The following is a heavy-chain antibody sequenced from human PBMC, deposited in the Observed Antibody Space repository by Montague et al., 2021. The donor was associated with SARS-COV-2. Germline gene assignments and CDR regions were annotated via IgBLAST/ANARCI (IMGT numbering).Heavy chain of an antibody. CDR2: IWYDGSNK. J-gene: IGHJ6*02. V-gene: IGHV3-33*01. Sequence: SLRLSCAASGFTFSSYGMRWVRQAPGKGLEWVAVIWYDGSNKYYADSVKGRFTISRDNSKNTLYLQMNSLIAEDTAVYYCARELVRYYYGMDVWGQGTTVTVSS. CDR3: ARELVRYYYGMDV. CDR1: GFTFSSYG. D-gene: IGHD6-6*01.